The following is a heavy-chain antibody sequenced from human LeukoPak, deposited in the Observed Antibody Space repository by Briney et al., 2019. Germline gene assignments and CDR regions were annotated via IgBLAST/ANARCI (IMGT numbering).Heavy chain of an antibody. CDR3: AKDKRVVTG. D-gene: IGHD3-3*01. V-gene: IGHV3-21*04. J-gene: IGHJ3*01. Sequence: GGSLRLSCAASGFTFSSYSMNWVRQAPGKGLQWVASINSRSSFIWYADSLKGRFTISRDNAKNSLFLQMNSLRAEDTAVYYCAKDKRVVTGWGQGTMVTVSS. CDR1: GFTFSSYS. CDR2: INSRSSFI.